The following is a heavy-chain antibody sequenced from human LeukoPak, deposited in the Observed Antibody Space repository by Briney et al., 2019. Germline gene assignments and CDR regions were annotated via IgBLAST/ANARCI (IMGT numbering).Heavy chain of an antibody. CDR3: AKGTGTGPDAFDI. Sequence: GGSLRLSCGASGFTFSSYGMHWVRQAPGKGLEWVAFIRHDGSNKYYADSVKGRFTISRDNSKNTLYLQMNSLRAEDTAVYYCAKGTGTGPDAFDIWGQGTMVTVSS. V-gene: IGHV3-30*02. J-gene: IGHJ3*02. D-gene: IGHD1-1*01. CDR2: IRHDGSNK. CDR1: GFTFSSYG.